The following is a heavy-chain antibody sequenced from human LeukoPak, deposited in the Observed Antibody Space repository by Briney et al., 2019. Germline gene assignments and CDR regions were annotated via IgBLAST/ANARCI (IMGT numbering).Heavy chain of an antibody. CDR2: INHSGST. CDR3: ARAIGIATAGPSRYYFDY. D-gene: IGHD6-13*01. V-gene: IGHV4-34*01. J-gene: IGHJ4*02. CDR1: GGSFSGYY. Sequence: SETLSLTCAVYGGSFSGYYWSWICQPPGKGLEWIGEINHSGSTNYNPSLKSRVTISVDTSKNQFSLKLSSVTAADTAVYYCARAIGIATAGPSRYYFDYWGQGTLVTVSS.